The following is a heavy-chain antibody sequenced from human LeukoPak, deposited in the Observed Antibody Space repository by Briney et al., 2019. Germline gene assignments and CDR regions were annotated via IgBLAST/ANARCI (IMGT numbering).Heavy chain of an antibody. D-gene: IGHD3-10*01. CDR1: GFTFRKAW. V-gene: IGHV3-15*01. J-gene: IGHJ4*02. CDR3: AAGSGAPGY. Sequence: GGTLRLACAASGFTFRKAWMNWVRLAPGKGPEWVGRIKNRTEGGTTDYAAPVKGRFTISRDDSRNMVFLHMNSLNTGDTAVYFCAAGSGAPGYWGRGTLVTVSS. CDR2: IKNRTEGGTT.